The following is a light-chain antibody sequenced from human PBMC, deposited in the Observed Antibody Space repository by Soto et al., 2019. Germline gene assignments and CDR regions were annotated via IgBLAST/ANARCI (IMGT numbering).Light chain of an antibody. CDR1: QSISSY. CDR2: AAS. V-gene: IGKV1-39*01. Sequence: DIQMTQSPSSLSASVGDRVTITCRASQSISSYLNWYQQKPGKAPKLLIYAASSLQSGDKSRLSGSGSGTVFTLTISSLQPEDFATYYCQQSYSTPQTFGQGTKVDIK. CDR3: QQSYSTPQT. J-gene: IGKJ1*01.